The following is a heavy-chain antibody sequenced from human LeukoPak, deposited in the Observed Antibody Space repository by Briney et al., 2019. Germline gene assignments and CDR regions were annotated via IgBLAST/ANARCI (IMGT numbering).Heavy chain of an antibody. Sequence: ASVKVSCKVSGYTLTELSMHWVRQAPGKGLEWMGGFDPEDGETIYAQKFQGRVTMTEGTSTDTAYMELSSLRSEDTAVYYCASRVPAAGFDYWGQGTLVTVSS. CDR2: FDPEDGET. CDR1: GYTLTELS. CDR3: ASRVPAAGFDY. V-gene: IGHV1-24*01. J-gene: IGHJ4*02. D-gene: IGHD2-2*01.